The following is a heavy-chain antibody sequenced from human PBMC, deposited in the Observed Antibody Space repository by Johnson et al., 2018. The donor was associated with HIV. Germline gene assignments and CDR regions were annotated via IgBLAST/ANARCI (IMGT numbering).Heavy chain of an antibody. CDR2: ISWNSGSI. D-gene: IGHD1-20*01. J-gene: IGHJ3*02. Sequence: VQLVESGGGVVRPGGSLRLSCAASGFTFDDYAMHWVRQAPGKGLEWVSGISWNSGSIGYADSVKGRFTISRDNAKNSLYLQMNSLRAEDTAVYYCAKDITGTDHAFDIWGQGTMVTVSS. CDR1: GFTFDDYA. CDR3: AKDITGTDHAFDI. V-gene: IGHV3-9*01.